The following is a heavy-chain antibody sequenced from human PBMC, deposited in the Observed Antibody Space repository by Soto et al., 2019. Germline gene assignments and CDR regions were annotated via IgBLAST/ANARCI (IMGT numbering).Heavy chain of an antibody. J-gene: IGHJ4*02. CDR3: ASLSRNTRPAGGPVDH. CDR1: GFSISSND. D-gene: IGHD6-13*01. V-gene: IGHV3-53*01. Sequence: EVQLVESGGRLIQPGGSLRLTCAVSGFSISSNDMGWVRQTPGKGLEWVSIKNSGGTTSYANSVRGRFTIARDNSKNTVYLQIDSLRAEDTAVYFCASLSRNTRPAGGPVDHWGQGTLVTVTS. CDR2: KNSGGTT.